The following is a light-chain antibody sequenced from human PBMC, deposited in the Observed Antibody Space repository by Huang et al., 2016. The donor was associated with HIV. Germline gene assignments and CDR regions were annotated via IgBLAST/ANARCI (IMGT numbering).Light chain of an antibody. Sequence: EIVMTPSPATLSVSPGETVALSCRASQSLSGNLAWYQHKPGQTPRLLIYATSIRAAGFPGRFSGSGSGSEFTLTISSLLSEDSAVYYCQHYNDWPRTFGQGTKLEIK. CDR3: QHYNDWPRT. CDR1: QSLSGN. CDR2: ATS. V-gene: IGKV3D-15*01. J-gene: IGKJ2*01.